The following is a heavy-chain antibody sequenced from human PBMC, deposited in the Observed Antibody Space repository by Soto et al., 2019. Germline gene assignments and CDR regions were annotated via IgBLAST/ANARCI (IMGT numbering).Heavy chain of an antibody. CDR1: GYTFTSYA. Sequence: QVQLVQSGAEVKKPGASVKVSCKASGYTFTSYAMHWVRQAPGQRLEWMGWINAGNGNTKYSQKFQDRVTITRDTSASTAYMELSSLRSEDTAVYYCASREEVVGAFDIWGQGTMVTVSS. V-gene: IGHV1-3*01. CDR3: ASREEVVGAFDI. D-gene: IGHD1-26*01. J-gene: IGHJ3*02. CDR2: INAGNGNT.